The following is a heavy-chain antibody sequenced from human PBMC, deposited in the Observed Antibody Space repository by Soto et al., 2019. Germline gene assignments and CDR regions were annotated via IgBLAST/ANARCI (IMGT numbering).Heavy chain of an antibody. CDR3: GAGYGVYDEVVGY. CDR2: ISWNSATI. CDR1: GFSFDDSA. J-gene: IGHJ4*02. D-gene: IGHD4-17*01. Sequence: EVQLVESGGGLVQPGGSLRLSCAASGFSFDDSAMHWVRQAPGKGLEWVSGISWNSATIVSADAVKGRFTISRDNAKNSLYLEMNSLRLEDTAIYYCGAGYGVYDEVVGYWGQGTLVTVSS. V-gene: IGHV3-9*01.